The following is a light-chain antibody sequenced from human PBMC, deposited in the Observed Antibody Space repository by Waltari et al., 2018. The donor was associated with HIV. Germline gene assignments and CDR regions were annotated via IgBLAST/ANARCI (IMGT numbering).Light chain of an antibody. CDR2: EVN. CDR3: CSYAGSRRV. J-gene: IGLJ1*01. V-gene: IGLV2-23*02. CDR1: SSDVGTYNL. Sequence: QSALTQPASVSGSPGQSITLSCTGTSSDVGTYNLLSWYQQYPGKAPKLMIYEVNKRPSGISNRFSGSKSGNTASLTISGLQAEDEADYYCCSYAGSRRVFGTGTKVTVL.